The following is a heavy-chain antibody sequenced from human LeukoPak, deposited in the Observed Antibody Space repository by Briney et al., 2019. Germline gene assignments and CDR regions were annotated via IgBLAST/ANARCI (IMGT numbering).Heavy chain of an antibody. CDR1: GGSISSGSYY. J-gene: IGHJ5*02. CDR3: ARIMSWRWFDP. CDR2: IYTSGST. V-gene: IGHV4-61*02. D-gene: IGHD6-13*01. Sequence: PSETLSLTCTVSGGSISSGSYYWSWIRQPAGRGLEWIGRIYTSGSTNYNPSLKSRVTISVDTSKNQSSLKLNSVTAADTAVYYCARIMSWRWFDPWGQGTLVTVSS.